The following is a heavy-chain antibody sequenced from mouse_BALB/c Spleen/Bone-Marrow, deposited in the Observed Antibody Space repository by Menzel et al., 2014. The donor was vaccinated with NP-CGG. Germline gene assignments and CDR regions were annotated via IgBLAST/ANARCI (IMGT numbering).Heavy chain of an antibody. CDR3: ARGIYGAWFTH. Sequence: QVQLKQSGPGLVQPSQSLSITCTVSGFSLTKHGVHWIRQSPGKGLEWLGVIWGGGSTDYNAAFISRLSISNDNSKSQVVFKRNMREVNDIAVYYSARGIYGAWFTHWGQGTLVTVSA. V-gene: IGHV2-2*02. D-gene: IGHD1-1*01. CDR2: IWGGGST. J-gene: IGHJ3*01. CDR1: GFSLTKHG.